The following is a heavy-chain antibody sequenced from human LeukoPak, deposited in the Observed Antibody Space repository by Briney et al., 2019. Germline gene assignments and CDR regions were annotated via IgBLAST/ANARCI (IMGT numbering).Heavy chain of an antibody. CDR3: AGDRNSDWYSPLDY. V-gene: IGHV3-23*01. Sequence: GGSLRLSCVASGFTFTKCAMSWIRQAPGKGLEWVAIITATGDTAYYADSVKGRFTISRDNSRNTVYMQMDSLRAEDTAIYYCAGDRNSDWYSPLDYWGRGSQVTVSP. J-gene: IGHJ4*02. CDR1: GFTFTKCA. CDR2: ITATGDTA. D-gene: IGHD6-19*01.